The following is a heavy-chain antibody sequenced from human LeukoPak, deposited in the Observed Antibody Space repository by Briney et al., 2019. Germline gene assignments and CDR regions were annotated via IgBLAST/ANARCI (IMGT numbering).Heavy chain of an antibody. CDR1: GFTFSSSG. J-gene: IGHJ3*02. D-gene: IGHD5-12*01. V-gene: IGHV3-23*01. CDR2: IRGSGDST. CDR3: AKASNEKYRAGDGFHI. Sequence: PGGSLRLSCAASGFTFSSSGMNWVRQAPGKGLEWVSGIRGSGDSTYYTDSVKGRFAISRDNSKNTLYLEMNSLRAEDTALSYCAKASNEKYRAGDGFHIWGQGTLVTVSS.